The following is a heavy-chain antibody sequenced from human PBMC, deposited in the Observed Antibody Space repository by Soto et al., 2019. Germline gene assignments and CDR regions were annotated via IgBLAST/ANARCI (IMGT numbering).Heavy chain of an antibody. Sequence: GESLKISCKGSGYSFTSYWIGWVRQMPGKGLEWMGIIYPGDSDTRYRQSFQGQVTITAAKSISTAYLLWSSLKASDTAIYYCARAALEMATACFYYWGQGTLVTVSS. J-gene: IGHJ4*02. CDR1: GYSFTSYW. CDR2: IYPGDSDT. CDR3: ARAALEMATACFYY. D-gene: IGHD5-18*01. V-gene: IGHV5-51*01.